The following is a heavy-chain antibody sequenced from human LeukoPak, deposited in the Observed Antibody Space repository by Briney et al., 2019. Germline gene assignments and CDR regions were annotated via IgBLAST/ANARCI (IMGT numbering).Heavy chain of an antibody. CDR3: ARPYCSSTSCQFFDY. CDR1: GFTFSSYS. D-gene: IGHD2-2*01. CDR2: ISSSSSTI. Sequence: GGSLRLSCAASGFTFSSYSMNWVRQAPGKGLEWVSYISSSSSTIYYADSVKGRFTISRDNAKNSLYLQMNSLRAEDTAVYYCARPYCSSTSCQFFDYWGQGTLVTVSS. V-gene: IGHV3-48*01. J-gene: IGHJ4*02.